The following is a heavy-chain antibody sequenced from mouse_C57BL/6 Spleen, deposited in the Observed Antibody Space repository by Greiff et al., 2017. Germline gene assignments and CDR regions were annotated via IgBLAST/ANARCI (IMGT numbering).Heavy chain of an antibody. CDR1: GYTFTSYW. Sequence: QVQLQQPGAELVKPGASVKLSCKASGYTFTSYWMQWVKQRPGQGLEWIGAIDPSDSYTNYNQKFKGKATLTVDTSSSTSYMQLSRLPSEDSAVYYCARGGVHYGSSYHFDGWGTGTTVTVSS. D-gene: IGHD1-1*01. V-gene: IGHV1-50*01. J-gene: IGHJ1*03. CDR2: IDPSDSYT. CDR3: ARGGVHYGSSYHFDG.